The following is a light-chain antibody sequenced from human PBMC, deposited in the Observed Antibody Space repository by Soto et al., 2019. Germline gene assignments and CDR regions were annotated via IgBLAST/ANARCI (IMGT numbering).Light chain of an antibody. J-gene: IGLJ2*01. V-gene: IGLV1-40*01. Sequence: QSVLTQPPSVSGAPGRRVTISATGTGSKIGAGYDVHWYQQLPGTAPKLLIYGTSNRPSGVPDRFSGSKSGTSASLAITGLQAEDEADYYCQSYDSSLSGVVFGGGTKLTVL. CDR2: GTS. CDR3: QSYDSSLSGVV. CDR1: GSKIGAGYD.